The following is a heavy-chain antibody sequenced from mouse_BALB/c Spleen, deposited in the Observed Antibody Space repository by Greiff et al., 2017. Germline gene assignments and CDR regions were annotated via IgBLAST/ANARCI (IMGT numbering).Heavy chain of an antibody. CDR2: IDPANGNT. CDR3: ARRYDDYAMDY. CDR1: GFNIKDTY. D-gene: IGHD2-14*01. J-gene: IGHJ4*01. V-gene: IGHV14-3*02. Sequence: EVQLQQSGAELVKPGASVKLSCTASGFNIKDTYMHWVNQRPEQGLEWIGRIDPANGNTKYDPKFQGKATITADTSSNTAYLQLSSLTSEDTAVYYCARRYDDYAMDYWGQGTSVTVSS.